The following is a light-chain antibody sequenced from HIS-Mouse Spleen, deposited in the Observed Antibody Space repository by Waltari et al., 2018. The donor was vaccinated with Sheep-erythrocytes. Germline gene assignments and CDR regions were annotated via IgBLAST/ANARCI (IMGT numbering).Light chain of an antibody. CDR1: SSDVGGYNY. Sequence: QSALTQPRSVSGSPGQSVTISCTGTSSDVGGYNYVSWYQQPPGKAPKLMIYDVSKRPSGVHGRFSGSKSGNTASLTISGLQAEDEADYYCCSYAGSYTWVFGGGTKLTVL. V-gene: IGLV2-11*01. CDR3: CSYAGSYTWV. CDR2: DVS. J-gene: IGLJ3*02.